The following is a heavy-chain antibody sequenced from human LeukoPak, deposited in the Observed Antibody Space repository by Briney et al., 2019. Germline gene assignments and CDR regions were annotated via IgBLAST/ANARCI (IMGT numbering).Heavy chain of an antibody. CDR3: ARDRQCDTTGCNGAIDY. D-gene: IGHD2-2*01. V-gene: IGHV3-23*01. J-gene: IGHJ4*02. Sequence: PGGSLRLSCAASGFTFSNYGMSWVRQAPGKGLEWVSVISGSGETTFDADSVKGRFTISRDNSKSTVHLQMNSLRAEDTAVYYCARDRQCDTTGCNGAIDYWGQGTLVTVSS. CDR1: GFTFSNYG. CDR2: ISGSGETT.